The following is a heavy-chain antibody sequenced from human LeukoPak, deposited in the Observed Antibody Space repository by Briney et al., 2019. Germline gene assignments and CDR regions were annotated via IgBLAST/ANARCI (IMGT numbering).Heavy chain of an antibody. Sequence: PSETLSHTCGFYGASFSDYYWSWLRQPPGKGLEWIGEIHPSGGTTYNPALQSRVTISLDTSKNQFSLKLSSVTAADTAVYYCARAVAGDDAFDIWGQGTMVTVSS. V-gene: IGHV4-34*01. CDR2: IHPSGGT. CDR3: ARAVAGDDAFDI. J-gene: IGHJ3*02. D-gene: IGHD6-19*01. CDR1: GASFSDYY.